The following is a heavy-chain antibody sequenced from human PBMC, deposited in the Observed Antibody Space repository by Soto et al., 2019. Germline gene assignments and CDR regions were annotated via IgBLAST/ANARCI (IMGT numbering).Heavy chain of an antibody. V-gene: IGHV1-18*01. J-gene: IGHJ6*02. D-gene: IGHD4-4*01. Sequence: ASVKVSCKASGYTFASYGISWVRQAPGQGLEWMGWISAYNGNTNYAQKLQSRVTMTTDTSTSTAYKELRSLRSDDTAVYYCARHSNRLMYGMDVWGQGTTVTVSS. CDR2: ISAYNGNT. CDR3: ARHSNRLMYGMDV. CDR1: GYTFASYG.